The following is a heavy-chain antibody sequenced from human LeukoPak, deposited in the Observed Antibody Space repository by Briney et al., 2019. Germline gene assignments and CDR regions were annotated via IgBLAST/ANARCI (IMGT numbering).Heavy chain of an antibody. Sequence: PGGSLRPSCEDSGFSFSSNWMSWLRQPPGKGLEWVANIKPDGGEKYYLDSVKGRFSISRDNAKNSLYLQMNSLRVEDTAVYYCARDGSGWSRNWGQGTLVTVSS. J-gene: IGHJ4*02. V-gene: IGHV3-7*01. CDR2: IKPDGGEK. CDR3: ARDGSGWSRN. D-gene: IGHD6-19*01. CDR1: GFSFSSNW.